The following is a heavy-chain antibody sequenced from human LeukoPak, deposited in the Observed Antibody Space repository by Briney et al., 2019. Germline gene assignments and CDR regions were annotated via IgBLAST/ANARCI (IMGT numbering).Heavy chain of an antibody. J-gene: IGHJ6*03. CDR2: ISGSGGST. Sequence: GGSLRLSCAASGFTFSSYAMSWVRQAPGKGLEWVSAISGSGGSTYYADSVKGRFTISRDNSKNTLYLQMNSLRAEDTAVYYCAKARLTGYGSGWDYYYYMDVWGKGTTVTVSS. D-gene: IGHD6-19*01. CDR1: GFTFSSYA. V-gene: IGHV3-23*01. CDR3: AKARLTGYGSGWDYYYYMDV.